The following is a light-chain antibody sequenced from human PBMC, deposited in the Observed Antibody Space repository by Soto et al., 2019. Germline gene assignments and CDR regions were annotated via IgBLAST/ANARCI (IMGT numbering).Light chain of an antibody. Sequence: QSVLTQPPSASGTPGQRVTISCSGSSSNIGSNIVNWYQHLPRAAPKLLIQSNNQRPSGVPDRFSGSQSGTSASLAISGLQSEDEADYYCAVWDDSLNGYVFGTGTKLTVL. CDR3: AVWDDSLNGYV. CDR1: SSNIGSNI. CDR2: SNN. J-gene: IGLJ1*01. V-gene: IGLV1-44*01.